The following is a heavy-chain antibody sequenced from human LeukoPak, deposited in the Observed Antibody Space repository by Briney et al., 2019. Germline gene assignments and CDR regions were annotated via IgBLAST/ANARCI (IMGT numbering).Heavy chain of an antibody. V-gene: IGHV3-23*01. J-gene: IGHJ4*02. CDR3: ARAYSSGWNFDY. Sequence: GGSLRLSCVGSGFTFDDYAMHWVRQAPGKGLEWVSAISGSGGSTYYADSVKGRFTISRDNSKNTLYLQMNSLRAEDTAVYYCARAYSSGWNFDYWGQGTLVTVSS. CDR1: GFTFDDYA. D-gene: IGHD6-19*01. CDR2: ISGSGGST.